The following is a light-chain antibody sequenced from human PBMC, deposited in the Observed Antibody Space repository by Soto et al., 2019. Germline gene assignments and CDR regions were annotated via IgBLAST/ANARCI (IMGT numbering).Light chain of an antibody. V-gene: IGKV1-39*01. J-gene: IGKJ4*01. CDR3: QQSYSTPLT. CDR1: QSISSY. CDR2: AAS. Sequence: DIQMTQSPSSRSASVGDRVTITCRASQSISSYLNWYQQKLGKAPKLLIYAASSLQSGVPSRFSGSGSGTDFTLTISSLQPEDFATYYCQQSYSTPLTLGGGTKVDIK.